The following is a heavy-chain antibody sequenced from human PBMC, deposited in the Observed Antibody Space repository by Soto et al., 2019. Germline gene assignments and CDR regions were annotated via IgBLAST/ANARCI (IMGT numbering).Heavy chain of an antibody. J-gene: IGHJ4*02. V-gene: IGHV3-30-3*01. CDR2: ISYDGSNK. Sequence: SLRLSCAASGFTFSSSAMHWVRQAPGKGLEWVAVISYDGSNKYYADSVKGRFTISRDNSKNTLYLQMNSLRAEDTAMYYCARDKRRGVAVAGSVIDYWGQGTLVTVSS. CDR1: GFTFSSSA. D-gene: IGHD6-19*01. CDR3: ARDKRRGVAVAGSVIDY.